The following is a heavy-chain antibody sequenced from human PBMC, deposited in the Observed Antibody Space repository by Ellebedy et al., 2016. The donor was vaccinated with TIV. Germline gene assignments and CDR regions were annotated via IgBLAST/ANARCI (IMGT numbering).Heavy chain of an antibody. J-gene: IGHJ4*02. CDR2: IYPADSHT. Sequence: GGSLRLSXKGSGYSFTSYWIGWVRQMPGKGLEWMGIIYPADSHTRYSPSFQGQVTISGDKSISTAYLQWSSLKASDTAMYYCARHPSYGDYVVPDYWGQGTLVTVSS. CDR1: GYSFTSYW. D-gene: IGHD4-17*01. V-gene: IGHV5-51*01. CDR3: ARHPSYGDYVVPDY.